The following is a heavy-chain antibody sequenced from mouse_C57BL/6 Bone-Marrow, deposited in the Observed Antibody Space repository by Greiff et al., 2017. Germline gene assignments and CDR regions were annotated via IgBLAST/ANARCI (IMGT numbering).Heavy chain of an antibody. Sequence: EVKVEESGGGLVQPGGSMKLSCVASGFTFSNYWMNWVRQSPEKGLEWVAQIRLKSDNYATHYAESVKGRFTISRDDSKSSVYLQMNNLRAEDTGIYYCTRKPYDGSSYGYWYFDVWGTGTTVTVSS. D-gene: IGHD1-1*01. CDR1: GFTFSNYW. CDR2: IRLKSDNYAT. V-gene: IGHV6-3*01. J-gene: IGHJ1*03. CDR3: TRKPYDGSSYGYWYFDV.